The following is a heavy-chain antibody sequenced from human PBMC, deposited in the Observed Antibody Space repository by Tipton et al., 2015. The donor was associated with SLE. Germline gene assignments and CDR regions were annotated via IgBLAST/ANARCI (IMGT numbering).Heavy chain of an antibody. Sequence: TLSLTCTVSGGSISSGSYYWSWLRQPAGKGLEWIGRIHTSGSTNYNPSLKSQVTISVDTSKNQFSLKLSSVTAADTAVYYCARDETYYDFWYCDLWGRGTLFTVSS. V-gene: IGHV4-61*02. CDR1: GGSISSGSYY. D-gene: IGHD3-3*01. CDR3: ARDETYYDFWYCDL. CDR2: IHTSGST. J-gene: IGHJ2*01.